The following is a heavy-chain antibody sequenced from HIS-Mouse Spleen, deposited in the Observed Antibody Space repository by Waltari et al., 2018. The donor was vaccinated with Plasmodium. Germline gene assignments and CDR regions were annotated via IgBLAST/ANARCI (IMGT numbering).Heavy chain of an antibody. Sequence: QVQLQESGPGLVKPSESLSLTCTVSGGSISSYYWSWIRQPPGKGLEWFAYIYYSGSTNYNPPLKCRVTISVDTSKNQFSLKLSSVTAADTAVFYCARGGYSSSSYYFDYWGQGTLVTVSS. CDR3: ARGGYSSSSYYFDY. V-gene: IGHV4-59*01. CDR1: GGSISSYY. J-gene: IGHJ4*02. CDR2: IYYSGST. D-gene: IGHD6-6*01.